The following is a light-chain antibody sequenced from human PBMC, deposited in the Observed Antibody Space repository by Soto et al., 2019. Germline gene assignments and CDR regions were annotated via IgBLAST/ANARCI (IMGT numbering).Light chain of an antibody. CDR2: LNSDGSH. CDR1: SGHISYA. V-gene: IGLV4-69*01. CDR3: QTWGTVILV. J-gene: IGLJ2*01. Sequence: QPVLTQSPSASASLGASVNLTCTLSSGHISYAIAWHQQQPEKGPRYLMKLNSDGSHSNGDGIPDRFSGSSSGAERYLTISSRQSEDEAYYYFQTWGTVILVFGGGTKVTVL.